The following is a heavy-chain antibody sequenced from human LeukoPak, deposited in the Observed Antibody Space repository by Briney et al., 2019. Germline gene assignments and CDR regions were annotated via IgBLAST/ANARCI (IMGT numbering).Heavy chain of an antibody. CDR2: IYYTGST. CDR3: ARHTASRGGLHDY. V-gene: IGHV4-59*08. CDR1: GDSISNYY. Sequence: SETLSLTCTVSGDSISNYYWSWIRQPPGEGLEWIGYIYYTGSTNYNPSLKSRVTMSVDTSKNQLSLKLNSVSAADTAVYYCARHTASRGGLHDYWGQGALVTVSS. D-gene: IGHD3-16*01. J-gene: IGHJ4*02.